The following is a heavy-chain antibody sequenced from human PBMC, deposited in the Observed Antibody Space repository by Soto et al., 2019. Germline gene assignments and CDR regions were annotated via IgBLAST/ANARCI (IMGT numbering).Heavy chain of an antibody. CDR2: ISYDGSNK. D-gene: IGHD3-22*01. CDR1: GFTFSSYA. Sequence: PGGSLRLSCAASGFTFSSYAMHWVRQAPGKGLEWVAVISYDGSNKYYADSVKGRFTISRDNSKNTLYLQMNSLRAEDTAVYYCARVNYYDSSGYYSHLDYWGQGTLVTVSS. J-gene: IGHJ4*02. V-gene: IGHV3-30-3*01. CDR3: ARVNYYDSSGYYSHLDY.